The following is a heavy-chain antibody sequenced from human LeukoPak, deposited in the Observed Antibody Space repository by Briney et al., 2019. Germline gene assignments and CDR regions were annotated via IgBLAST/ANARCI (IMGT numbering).Heavy chain of an antibody. CDR1: GLTVSNNY. CDR2: IQITGTT. V-gene: IGHV3-53*01. J-gene: IGHJ4*02. D-gene: IGHD3-16*01. Sequence: GSLRLSCAASGLTVSNNYMIWVRQAPGKGLEWVSIIQITGTTYYADSVKGRFTISRDNSKNTIFLQMNSLRVDDTAMYYCARETGGGFDYWGQGTPVTVSS. CDR3: ARETGGGFDY.